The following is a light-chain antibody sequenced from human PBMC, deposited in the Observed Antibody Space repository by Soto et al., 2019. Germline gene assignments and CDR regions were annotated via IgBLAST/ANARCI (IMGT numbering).Light chain of an antibody. CDR1: QSISGTY. V-gene: IGKV4-1*01. J-gene: IGKJ4*01. CDR3: QQYYSTPPT. CDR2: WAS. Sequence: VLTQSPGTLSLTSGERATLSCRASQSISGTYLVWYQQKPGQPPKVLINWASTRESGVPDRFSGSGSGADFTLTISSLQAEDVAVYYCQQYYSTPPTFGGGTKLEIK.